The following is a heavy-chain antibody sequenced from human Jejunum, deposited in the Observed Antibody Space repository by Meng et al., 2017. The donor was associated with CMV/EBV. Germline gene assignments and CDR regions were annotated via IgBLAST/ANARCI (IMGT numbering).Heavy chain of an antibody. CDR1: GFTFSYYH. D-gene: IGHD3-9*01. J-gene: IGHJ3*02. Sequence: AAHGFTFSYYHMKWVRQAPGEVMEWISFISSGGRTIYYADSVKDQFTISRDDAKNSLYLQMNSLRGDDTAIYYCARDLTHAAFDIWGQGTMVTVSS. CDR3: ARDLTHAAFDI. V-gene: IGHV3-48*03. CDR2: ISSGGRTI.